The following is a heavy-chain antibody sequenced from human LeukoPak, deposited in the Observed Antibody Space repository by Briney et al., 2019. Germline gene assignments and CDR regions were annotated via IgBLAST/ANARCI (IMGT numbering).Heavy chain of an antibody. V-gene: IGHV3-48*01. Sequence: GGSLRLSCAASGFTFSSYSKNWVRQAPGKGLEWVSYISSSSSTIYYADSVKGRFTISRDNAKNSLYLQMNSLRAEDTAVYYCARDYYDSSGYNYFDYWGQGTLVTVSS. D-gene: IGHD3-22*01. CDR3: ARDYYDSSGYNYFDY. CDR2: ISSSSSTI. CDR1: GFTFSSYS. J-gene: IGHJ4*02.